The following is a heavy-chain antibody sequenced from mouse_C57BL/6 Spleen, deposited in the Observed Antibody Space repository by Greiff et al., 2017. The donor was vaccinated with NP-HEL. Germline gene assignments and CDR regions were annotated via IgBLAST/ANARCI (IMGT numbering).Heavy chain of an antibody. V-gene: IGHV1-82*01. J-gene: IGHJ2*01. Sequence: QVQLQQSGPELVKPGASVKISCKASGYAFSSSWMNWVKQRPGKGLEWIGRIYPGDGDTNYNGKFKGKATLTADKSSSTAYMQLSSLTSEDSAVYFCARWPTVVAYYFDYWGQGTTLTVSS. CDR3: ARWPTVVAYYFDY. CDR2: IYPGDGDT. CDR1: GYAFSSSW. D-gene: IGHD1-1*01.